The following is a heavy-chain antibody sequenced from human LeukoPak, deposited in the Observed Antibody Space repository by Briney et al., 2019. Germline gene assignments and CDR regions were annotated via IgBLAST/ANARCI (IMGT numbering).Heavy chain of an antibody. V-gene: IGHV4-59*12. J-gene: IGHJ4*02. Sequence: SETLSLTCTVSGGSISSYHWSWIRQPPGKGLECIGYIYYSGSTHYNPSLKSRVTISVDTSKNQFSLKLSSVTAADTAVYYCARDRGITMIVDYWGQGTLVTVSS. CDR2: IYYSGST. CDR1: GGSISSYH. CDR3: ARDRGITMIVDY. D-gene: IGHD3-22*01.